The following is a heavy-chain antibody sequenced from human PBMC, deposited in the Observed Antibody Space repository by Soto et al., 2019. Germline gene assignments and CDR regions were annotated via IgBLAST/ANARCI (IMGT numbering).Heavy chain of an antibody. V-gene: IGHV3-33*08. J-gene: IGHJ4*02. Sequence: AGGSLRLSCAASGFTFSSYAMSWVRQAPGKGLEWVAVICDSGGNKYYADSVKGRFTISRDNSKNTLYLQMNSLRAEDTAVYYCAREAWDILVVPAAMYFDYWGQGTLVTVSS. CDR1: GFTFSSYA. CDR2: ICDSGGNK. CDR3: AREAWDILVVPAAMYFDY. D-gene: IGHD2-2*01.